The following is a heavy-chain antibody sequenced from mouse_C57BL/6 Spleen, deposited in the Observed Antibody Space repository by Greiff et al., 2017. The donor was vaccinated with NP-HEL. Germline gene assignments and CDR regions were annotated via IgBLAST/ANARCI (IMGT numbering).Heavy chain of an antibody. CDR2: IDPSDSET. J-gene: IGHJ1*03. D-gene: IGHD3-2*02. Sequence: QVQLQQPGAELVRPGSSVKLSCKASGYTFTSYWMHWVKQRPIQGLEWIGNIDPSDSETHYNQKFKDKATLTVDKSSSTAYMQLSSLTSEYSAVXYCESGRLQGYFDVWGTGTTVTVSS. CDR3: ESGRLQGYFDV. CDR1: GYTFTSYW. V-gene: IGHV1-52*01.